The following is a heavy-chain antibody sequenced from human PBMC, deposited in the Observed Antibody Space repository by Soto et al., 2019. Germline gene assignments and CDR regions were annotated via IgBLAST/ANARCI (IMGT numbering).Heavy chain of an antibody. CDR2: IIPIFGTA. J-gene: IGHJ6*02. Sequence: SVKVSCKASGGTFSSYAISWVRQAPGQGLEWMGGIIPIFGTANYAQRFQGRVTITADESTSTAYMELSSLRSEDTAVYYCAKLPAADYYYGMDVWGQGTTVTVSS. CDR1: GGTFSSYA. CDR3: AKLPAADYYYGMDV. D-gene: IGHD2-2*01. V-gene: IGHV1-69*13.